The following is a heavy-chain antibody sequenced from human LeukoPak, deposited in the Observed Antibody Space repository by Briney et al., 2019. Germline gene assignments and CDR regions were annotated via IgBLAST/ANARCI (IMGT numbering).Heavy chain of an antibody. Sequence: GSLRLSCAASGFTFSTYAMSWVRQPPGKGLEWIGYIYYSGSTNYNPSLESRVTISVDTSKKQFSLKLSSVTAADTAVYYCARVPRYSSGFLTDYWGQGTLVIVSS. CDR2: IYYSGST. D-gene: IGHD6-19*01. V-gene: IGHV4-59*01. CDR3: ARVPRYSSGFLTDY. CDR1: GFTFSTYA. J-gene: IGHJ4*02.